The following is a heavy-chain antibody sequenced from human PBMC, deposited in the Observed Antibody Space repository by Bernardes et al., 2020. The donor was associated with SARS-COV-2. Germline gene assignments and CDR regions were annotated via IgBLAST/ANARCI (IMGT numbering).Heavy chain of an antibody. D-gene: IGHD3-22*01. CDR2: IKEDGSEK. CDR1: GFTFSSYW. V-gene: IGHV3-7*01. J-gene: IGHJ3*02. Sequence: GGSLRLSCAASGFTFSSYWMSWVRQAPGKGLEWVANIKEDGSEKNYVDSVKGRFSISRDNAKNSLYLQMNSLRAEDTAVYYCAKDLEGGQTYYYDSSSLGDAFDIWGQGTMVTVSS. CDR3: AKDLEGGQTYYYDSSSLGDAFDI.